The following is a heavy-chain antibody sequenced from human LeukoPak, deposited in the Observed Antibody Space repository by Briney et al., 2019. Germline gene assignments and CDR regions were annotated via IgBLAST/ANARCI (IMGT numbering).Heavy chain of an antibody. J-gene: IGHJ3*02. CDR1: GFIFSSYG. Sequence: PGGSLRLSCAASGFIFSSYGMHWVRQAPDKGLEWVAFIRYDGSRKYYADSVKGRFNISRDNSKNTLYLQMNSLRAEDTAMYYCAKVSLNMVNDAFDIWGQGTMVSVSS. V-gene: IGHV3-30*02. CDR3: AKVSLNMVNDAFDI. D-gene: IGHD4/OR15-4a*01. CDR2: IRYDGSRK.